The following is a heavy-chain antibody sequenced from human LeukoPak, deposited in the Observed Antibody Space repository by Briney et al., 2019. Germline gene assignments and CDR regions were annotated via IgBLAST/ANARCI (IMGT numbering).Heavy chain of an antibody. D-gene: IGHD6-19*01. CDR2: ISYDGSNK. CDR3: AKSLYSSGWYFDY. Sequence: GGSLRLSCAASGFTFSSYWMSWVRQAPGRGLEWVAVISYDGSNKYYADSVKGRFTISRDNSKNTLYLQMNSLRAEDTAVYYCAKSLYSSGWYFDYWGQGTLVTVSS. V-gene: IGHV3-30*18. CDR1: GFTFSSYW. J-gene: IGHJ4*02.